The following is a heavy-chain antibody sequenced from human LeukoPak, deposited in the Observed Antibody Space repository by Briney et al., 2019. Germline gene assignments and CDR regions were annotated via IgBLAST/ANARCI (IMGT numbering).Heavy chain of an antibody. V-gene: IGHV3-48*04. CDR3: AVTTVGFALDY. CDR1: GFTFSSYR. Sequence: GGSLRLSCAASGFTFSSYRMNWVRQAPGKGLEWVSYISSSSGNIYYADSVKGRFTISRDNAKNSLYLQMNSLRAEDTAVYYCAVTTVGFALDYWGQGTLVTVSS. D-gene: IGHD4-17*01. CDR2: ISSSSGNI. J-gene: IGHJ4*02.